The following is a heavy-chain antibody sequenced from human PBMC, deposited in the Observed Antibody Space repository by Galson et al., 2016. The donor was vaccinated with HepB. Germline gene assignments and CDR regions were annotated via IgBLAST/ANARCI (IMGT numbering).Heavy chain of an antibody. V-gene: IGHV3-7*03. CDR3: ARGRDWSFDY. CDR1: GFTFSNYW. Sequence: PLRLSCAASGFTFSNYWMSWVRQAPGKGLEWVANRKPDGSEKYYVDSVKGRFTFSRDNAKNSLYLQMNSLRAEDTAVYYCARGRDWSFDYWGQGTLVAVPS. D-gene: IGHD3/OR15-3a*01. CDR2: RKPDGSEK. J-gene: IGHJ4*02.